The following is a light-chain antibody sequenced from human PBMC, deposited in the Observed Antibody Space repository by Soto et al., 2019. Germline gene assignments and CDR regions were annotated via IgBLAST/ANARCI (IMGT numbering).Light chain of an antibody. V-gene: IGKV1-33*01. CDR2: DAS. J-gene: IGKJ3*01. CDR3: QQYDNLLP. Sequence: DIQMTQSPSSLSASVGDRVTITCQASQDISNYLNWYQQKPGKAPKLLIYDASNLETGVPSRFSGSGSGTDFTFTISSLQPEDIATYYCQQYDNLLPFGPGTKVDIK. CDR1: QDISNY.